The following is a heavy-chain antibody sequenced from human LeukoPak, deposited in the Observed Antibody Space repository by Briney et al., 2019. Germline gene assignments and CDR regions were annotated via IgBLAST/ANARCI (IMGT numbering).Heavy chain of an antibody. J-gene: IGHJ4*02. D-gene: IGHD2-2*01. Sequence: PGGSLRLSCAASGFTFSDYYMSWIRQAPWKGLEWVSAISGSGTSTYYADSVKGRFTISRDNSKNTLYLQMNSLRAEDTAVYYCPSFTSSRPFDYWGQGTLVTVSS. CDR2: ISGSGTST. V-gene: IGHV3-23*01. CDR3: PSFTSSRPFDY. CDR1: GFTFSDYY.